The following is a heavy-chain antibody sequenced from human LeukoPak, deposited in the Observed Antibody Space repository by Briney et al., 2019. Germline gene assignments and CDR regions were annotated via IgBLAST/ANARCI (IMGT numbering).Heavy chain of an antibody. Sequence: SETLSLTCTVSGGSISSSSYYWSWIRQPPGKGLEWIGYIYYSGSTNYNPSLKSRVTISVDTSKNQFSLKLSSVTAADTAVYYCASSFFSYGYYYMDVWGKGTTVTVSS. CDR1: GGSISSSSYY. V-gene: IGHV4-61*01. CDR3: ASSFFSYGYYYMDV. CDR2: IYYSGST. D-gene: IGHD2-15*01. J-gene: IGHJ6*03.